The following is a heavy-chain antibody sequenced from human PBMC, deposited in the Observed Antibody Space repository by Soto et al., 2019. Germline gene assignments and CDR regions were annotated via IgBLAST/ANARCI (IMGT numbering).Heavy chain of an antibody. CDR3: ARLLGRASGTGLRYYYYYGMDV. Sequence: QVQLVQSGAEVKKPGSSVKVSCKASGGTFSSYAISWVRQAPGQGLEWMGGLIPIFGTANYAQKFQGRVKITADESTSTAYMELSSLRSEDPAVYYCARLLGRASGTGLRYYYYYGMDVWGQWPTVTVSS. CDR2: LIPIFGTA. J-gene: IGHJ6*02. V-gene: IGHV1-69*01. D-gene: IGHD6-13*01. CDR1: GGTFSSYA.